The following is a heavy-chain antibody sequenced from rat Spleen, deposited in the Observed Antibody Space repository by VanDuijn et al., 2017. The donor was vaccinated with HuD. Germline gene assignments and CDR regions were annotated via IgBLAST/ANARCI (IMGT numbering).Heavy chain of an antibody. V-gene: IGHV5-22*01. Sequence: EVKLLESGGGLVQPGGSMRLSCAASGFTFSDYYMVWVRQAPKKGLEWVASISYEGSNAYYGDSVKGRFTISRDNAKSSLYLQMDSLRSEDTATYYCARLDYGGYSHCWGQGVMVTVSS. CDR1: GFTFSDYY. CDR3: ARLDYGGYSHC. CDR2: ISYEGSNA. D-gene: IGHD1-11*01. J-gene: IGHJ2*01.